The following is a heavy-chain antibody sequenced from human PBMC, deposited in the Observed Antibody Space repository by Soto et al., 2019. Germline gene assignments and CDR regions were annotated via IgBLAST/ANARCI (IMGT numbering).Heavy chain of an antibody. Sequence: QVVESGGGFATPGKSVRLSCVGSGFDFTAAWMNWVRQAPGTGLEWVGRIKSKGSGETTDYSAPVKGRFTILRDDSKNTVYLQMNSLKTEDTAVYYCSTHRGPSGSFYYGLEVWGQGATVTVTS. D-gene: IGHD3-10*01. CDR2: IKSKGSGETT. CDR1: GFDFTAAW. CDR3: STHRGPSGSFYYGLEV. V-gene: IGHV3-15*07. J-gene: IGHJ6*01.